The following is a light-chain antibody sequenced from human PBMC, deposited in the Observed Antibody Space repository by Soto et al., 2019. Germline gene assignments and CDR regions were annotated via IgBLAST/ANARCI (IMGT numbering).Light chain of an antibody. J-gene: IGKJ4*01. Sequence: EIVLAQSPGTLSLSPGERATLSCRARQSVSSTYLAWYQQRPGQAPRLLIYGASNRATGIPDRFSGSGSGTDFTLTISRLEPEDFAVYFCQQYGNSPLTFGGGTKVDLK. CDR3: QQYGNSPLT. V-gene: IGKV3-20*01. CDR2: GAS. CDR1: QSVSSTY.